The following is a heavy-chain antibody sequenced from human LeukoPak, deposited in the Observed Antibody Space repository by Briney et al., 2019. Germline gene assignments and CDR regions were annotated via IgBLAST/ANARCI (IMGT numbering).Heavy chain of an antibody. D-gene: IGHD2-15*01. V-gene: IGHV5-51*01. CDR1: GYSFTSYW. Sequence: GESLKISCKGSGYSFTSYWIGWVRQMPGKGLEWMGIIYPGDSDTRYSPSFQGQVTISADKSISTAYLQWSSLKASDTAMYYCARLGGPLYYYYYYMDVWGKGTTVTVSS. CDR2: IYPGDSDT. J-gene: IGHJ6*03. CDR3: ARLGGPLYYYYYYMDV.